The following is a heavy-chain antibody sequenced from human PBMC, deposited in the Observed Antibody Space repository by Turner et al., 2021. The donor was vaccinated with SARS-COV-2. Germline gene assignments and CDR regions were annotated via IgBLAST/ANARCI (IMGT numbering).Heavy chain of an antibody. D-gene: IGHD2-2*02. CDR3: ARDCSSTNCYRSGFNY. CDR2: INSDGSST. CDR1: GFTFSNYW. J-gene: IGHJ4*02. V-gene: IGHV3-74*01. Sequence: EVQLVESEGGLVQPGGSLRLSCAAPGFTFSNYWMHWVRQAPGKGLVWVSRINSDGSSTSYADSVKGRFTISRDNAKNTLYLQMNSLRAEDTAVYYCARDCSSTNCYRSGFNYWGQGTLVTVSS.